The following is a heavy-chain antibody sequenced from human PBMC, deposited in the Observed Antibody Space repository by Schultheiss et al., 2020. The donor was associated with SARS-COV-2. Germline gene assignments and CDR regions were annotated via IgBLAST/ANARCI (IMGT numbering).Heavy chain of an antibody. D-gene: IGHD4-17*01. J-gene: IGHJ6*02. CDR1: GYTFTSYG. CDR2: ISAYNGNT. V-gene: IGHV1-18*01. Sequence: ASVKVSCKASGYTFTSYGISWVRQAPGQGLEWMGWISAYNGNTNYAQKLQGRVTMTTDTSTSTAYMELSSLRSEDTAVYYCARDQNGRGYGDYYYYGMDVWGQGTTVTVSS. CDR3: ARDQNGRGYGDYYYYGMDV.